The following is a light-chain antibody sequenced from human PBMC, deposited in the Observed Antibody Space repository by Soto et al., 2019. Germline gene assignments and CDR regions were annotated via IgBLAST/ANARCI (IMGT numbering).Light chain of an antibody. CDR3: QQYYSSPLT. V-gene: IGKV4-1*01. CDR1: QSVLYSSNNKKY. CDR2: WAS. J-gene: IGKJ4*01. Sequence: DIVMTQSPDSLAVSLGERATINCNSSQSVLYSSNNKKYLAWYQQKPGQPPKLLIYWASTRESGVPDRFSGSGSGTDFTLTISSLQAEDVAVYYCQQYYSSPLTFGGGTKVDIK.